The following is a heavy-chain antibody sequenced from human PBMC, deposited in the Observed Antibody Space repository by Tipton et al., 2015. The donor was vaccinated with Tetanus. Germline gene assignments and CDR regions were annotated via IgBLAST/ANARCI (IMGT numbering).Heavy chain of an antibody. CDR2: VDRSGTT. CDR3: ARGSDIVVVPGVTRADWFDP. CDR1: GGSTHSFY. J-gene: IGHJ5*02. D-gene: IGHD2-2*01. Sequence: TLSLTCTVSGGSTHSFYWTWIRQSAGKGLEWIGRVDRSGTTTNNPSLKGRVTMSLDTSKNQFSLKLTSVTAADTAMYYCARGSDIVVVPGVTRADWFDPWGQGTLVTVSS. V-gene: IGHV4-4*07.